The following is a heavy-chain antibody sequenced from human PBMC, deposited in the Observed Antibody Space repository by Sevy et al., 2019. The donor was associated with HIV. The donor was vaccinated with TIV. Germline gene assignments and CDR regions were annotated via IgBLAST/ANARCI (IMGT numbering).Heavy chain of an antibody. CDR2: IYYSGST. Sequence: SETLSLTCTVSGGSISSYYWSWIRQPPGKGLEWIGYIYYSGSTNYNPSLKSRVTISVDTSKNQFSLKLSSVTAADTAVYYCAREGLGYCSSTSCYDYYYYYMDVWGKGTTVTISS. V-gene: IGHV4-59*01. CDR1: GGSISSYY. D-gene: IGHD2-2*01. CDR3: AREGLGYCSSTSCYDYYYYYMDV. J-gene: IGHJ6*03.